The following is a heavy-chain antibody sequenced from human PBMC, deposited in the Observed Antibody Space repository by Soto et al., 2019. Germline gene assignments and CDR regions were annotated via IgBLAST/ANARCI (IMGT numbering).Heavy chain of an antibody. D-gene: IGHD6-6*01. Sequence: LAFAASGFTFSSYWMHWVRQAPGKGLVWVSRINSDGSSTSYADSVKGRFTISRDNAKNTLYLQMNSLRAEDTAVYYCARDPRPDGFDIWGQRTMVTVSS. CDR1: GFTFSSYW. J-gene: IGHJ3*02. V-gene: IGHV3-74*01. CDR3: ARDPRPDGFDI. CDR2: INSDGSST.